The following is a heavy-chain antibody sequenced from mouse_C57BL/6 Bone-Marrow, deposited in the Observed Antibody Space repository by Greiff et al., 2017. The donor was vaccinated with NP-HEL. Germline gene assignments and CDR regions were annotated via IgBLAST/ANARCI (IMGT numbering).Heavy chain of an antibody. V-gene: IGHV1-18*01. J-gene: IGHJ4*01. Sequence: VQLQQSGPELVKPGASVKIPCKASGYTFTDYNMDWVKQSHGKSLEWIGDINPNNGGTIYNQKVKGKATLTVDKSSSTAYMELRSLTSDDTAVYYCARTMDGHYEDYYAMDYWGQGTSVTVSS. CDR2: INPNNGGT. CDR1: GYTFTDYN. D-gene: IGHD2-3*01. CDR3: ARTMDGHYEDYYAMDY.